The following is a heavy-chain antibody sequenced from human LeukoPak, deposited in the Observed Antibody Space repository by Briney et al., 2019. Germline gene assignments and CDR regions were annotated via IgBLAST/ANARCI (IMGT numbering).Heavy chain of an antibody. V-gene: IGHV3-66*01. J-gene: IGHJ6*02. CDR2: IYSGGST. Sequence: GGSLRLSCAAAGFTVSSNYMSWVRQAPGKGLEWVSVIYSGGSTYYADSVKGRFTISRDIPKNTLYLQMNSLRAEDTAVYYCATTDYRDDYYYGMDVWGQGTTVTVSS. CDR3: ATTDYRDDYYYGMDV. CDR1: GFTVSSNY. D-gene: IGHD4/OR15-4a*01.